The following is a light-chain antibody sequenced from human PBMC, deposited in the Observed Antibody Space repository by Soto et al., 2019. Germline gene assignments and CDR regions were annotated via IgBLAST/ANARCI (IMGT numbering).Light chain of an antibody. CDR1: QDICRY. CDR2: GSS. Sequence: DIQLTQSPSFLSASIGDRVSITCRASQDICRYLAWYHRKPGKAPKLLIYGSSTLQSRVPSSFSVSVSGTEFTLTISRLPPEDFATYYCPQLYRSPLTFGGGTKVEIQ. J-gene: IGKJ4*01. CDR3: PQLYRSPLT. V-gene: IGKV1-9*01.